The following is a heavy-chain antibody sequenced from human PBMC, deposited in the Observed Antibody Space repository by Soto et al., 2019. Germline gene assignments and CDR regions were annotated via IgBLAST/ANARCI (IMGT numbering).Heavy chain of an antibody. V-gene: IGHV3-30-3*01. CDR1: GFTFSSYA. CDR2: ISYDGSNK. Sequence: PGGSLRLSCAASGFTFSSYAMHWVRQAPGKGLEWVAVISYDGSNKYYADSVKGRFTISRDNSKNTLYLQMNSLRAEDTAVYYCARDHYDFWSGYCDYWGQGTLVTVSS. J-gene: IGHJ4*02. D-gene: IGHD3-3*01. CDR3: ARDHYDFWSGYCDY.